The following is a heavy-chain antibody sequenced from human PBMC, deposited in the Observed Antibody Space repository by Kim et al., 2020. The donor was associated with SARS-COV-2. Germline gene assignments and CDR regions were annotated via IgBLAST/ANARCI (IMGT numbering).Heavy chain of an antibody. Sequence: GGSLRLSCAASGFTFSDHYMDWVRQAPGKGLEWVGRTRNKANSCTTEYAASVKGRFTISRDDSKNSLYLQMNSLKTEDTAVYYCARAGSSGYYLGDYWGQGTLVTVSS. J-gene: IGHJ4*02. CDR1: GFTFSDHY. V-gene: IGHV3-72*01. CDR2: TRNKANSCTT. CDR3: ARAGSSGYYLGDY. D-gene: IGHD3-22*01.